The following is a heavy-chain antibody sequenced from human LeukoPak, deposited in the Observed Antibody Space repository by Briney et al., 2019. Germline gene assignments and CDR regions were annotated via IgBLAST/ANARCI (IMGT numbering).Heavy chain of an antibody. D-gene: IGHD6-13*01. J-gene: IGHJ3*02. Sequence: SVKVSCKASGGTFSSYAISWVRQAPGQGLEWMGGIIPIFGTANYAQKFQGRVTITADESTSTAYMELSSLRSEDTAVYYCARTLPGIAAAGDAFDIWGQGTMVTVSS. V-gene: IGHV1-69*13. CDR2: IIPIFGTA. CDR3: ARTLPGIAAAGDAFDI. CDR1: GGTFSSYA.